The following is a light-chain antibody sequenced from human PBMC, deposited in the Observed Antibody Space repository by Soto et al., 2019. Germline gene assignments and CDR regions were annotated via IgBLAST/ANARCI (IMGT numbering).Light chain of an antibody. CDR2: GAS. CDR3: QQRGREGFS. Sequence: EIVLTQSPGTLSLSPGERATLSCRASQSVSSSYLAWYQQKPGQAPRLLIYGASSRATGIPDRFSGSGSGTDFTLTISRLEPEDFAVYYCQQRGREGFSFGPGTRVDIK. J-gene: IGKJ3*01. CDR1: QSVSSSY. V-gene: IGKV3-20*01.